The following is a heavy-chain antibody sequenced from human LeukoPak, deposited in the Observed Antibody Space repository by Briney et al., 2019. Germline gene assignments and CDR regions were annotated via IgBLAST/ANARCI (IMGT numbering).Heavy chain of an antibody. J-gene: IGHJ3*02. Sequence: GASVKVSCKASGYTFTSYGISWVRQAPGQGLEWMGWISAYNGNTYYAQKLQGRVTMTTDTSTTTTHVELRSLRSDDTAVYYCARDLYYYGSGSYRDVFDIWGQGTMVTVSS. D-gene: IGHD3-10*01. CDR1: GYTFTSYG. CDR2: ISAYNGNT. CDR3: ARDLYYYGSGSYRDVFDI. V-gene: IGHV1-18*01.